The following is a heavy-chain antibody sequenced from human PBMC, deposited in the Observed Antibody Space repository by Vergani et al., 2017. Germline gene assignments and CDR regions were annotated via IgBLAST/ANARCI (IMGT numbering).Heavy chain of an antibody. CDR1: GFTFSDYY. D-gene: IGHD3-3*01. CDR2: ISSSGSTI. CDR3: ARVGAYYDFWSGQYYYYMDV. J-gene: IGHJ6*03. V-gene: IGHV3-11*04. Sequence: QVQLVESGGGLVKPGGSLRLSCAASGFTFSDYYMSWIRQAPGKGLEWVSYISSSGSTIYYADSVKGRFTISRDNAKNSLYLQMNSLRAEDTAVYYCARVGAYYDFWSGQYYYYMDVWGKGTTVTVSS.